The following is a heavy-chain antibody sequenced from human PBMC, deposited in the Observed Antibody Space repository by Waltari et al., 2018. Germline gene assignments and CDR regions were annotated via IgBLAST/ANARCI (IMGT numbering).Heavy chain of an antibody. CDR1: CDSMSTSDY. D-gene: IGHD1-1*01. Sequence: QLQLQESGPGLVKPSRTLSLLCAVSCDSMSTSDYWSWVRQPPGKGLEWIGQVRGDGKTNYNPSFASRVTMSLDTSTYHFALKLTSATAADTALYYCARDRGRGLYLDTWGQGTLVTVSP. CDR2: VRGDGKT. J-gene: IGHJ4*02. V-gene: IGHV4-4*02. CDR3: ARDRGRGLYLDT.